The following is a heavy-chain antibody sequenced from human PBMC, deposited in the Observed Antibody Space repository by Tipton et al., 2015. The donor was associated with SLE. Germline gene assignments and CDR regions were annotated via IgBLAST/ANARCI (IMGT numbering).Heavy chain of an antibody. D-gene: IGHD3-10*01. CDR2: IYYSGST. CDR1: GGSISSYY. J-gene: IGHJ4*02. V-gene: IGHV4-59*12. CDR3: ARDLVRGVSGGY. Sequence: TLSLTCTVSGGSISSYYWSWIRQPPGKGLEWIGYIYYSGSTNYNPSLKSRVTISVDTSKTQFSLKLSSVTAADTAVYYRARDLVRGVSGGYWGQGTLVTVSS.